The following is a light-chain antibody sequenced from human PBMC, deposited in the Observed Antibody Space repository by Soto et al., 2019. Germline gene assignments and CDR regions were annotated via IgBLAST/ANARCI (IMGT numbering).Light chain of an antibody. V-gene: IGKV1-5*01. Sequence: DIQMTQSPSTLSASVGDRVTITCRASQSVRNWLAWYQQKPGKAPKLLIFEASSLEVGVPSRFSGSGSGTEFTLTISGLQADDFATYDCQEYHCLMYTFGQGTKLEIK. CDR3: QEYHCLMYT. CDR1: QSVRNW. J-gene: IGKJ2*01. CDR2: EAS.